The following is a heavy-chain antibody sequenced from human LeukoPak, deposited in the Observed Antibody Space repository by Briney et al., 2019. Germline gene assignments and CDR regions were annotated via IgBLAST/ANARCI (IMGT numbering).Heavy chain of an antibody. V-gene: IGHV3-48*03. J-gene: IGHJ4*02. D-gene: IGHD3-16*01. CDR3: ARVYYDYVWGSLGLDY. CDR1: GFTFSSYE. CDR2: ISSSGSTI. Sequence: GGYLSLYCAASGFTFSSYEMNWVRQAPGKGLEWVSYISSSGSTIYYADSVKGRFTISRANAKNSLYLQINSLRAEDTAVYYCARVYYDYVWGSLGLDYWGQGTLVTVSS.